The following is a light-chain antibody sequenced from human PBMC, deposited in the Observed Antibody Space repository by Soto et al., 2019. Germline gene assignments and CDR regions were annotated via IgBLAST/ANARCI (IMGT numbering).Light chain of an antibody. Sequence: EIVLTQSPGTLSLSPGDRATLSCRASQSVSSSYLAWYQQKPGQAPRLLIHGASSRATGIPDRFSGSGSGTDFTLTISRLEPEDFAVYDCQQYGSSPLYTFGQGTKLEIK. CDR1: QSVSSSY. J-gene: IGKJ2*01. CDR3: QQYGSSPLYT. V-gene: IGKV3-20*01. CDR2: GAS.